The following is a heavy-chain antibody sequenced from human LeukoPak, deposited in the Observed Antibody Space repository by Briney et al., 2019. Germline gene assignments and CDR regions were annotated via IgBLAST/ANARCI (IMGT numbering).Heavy chain of an antibody. J-gene: IGHJ2*01. CDR2: IYYSGST. D-gene: IGHD5-18*01. CDR1: GGSISSSSYY. V-gene: IGHV4-39*07. CDR3: AGTVDTAMVTDWYFDL. Sequence: SETLSLTCTVSGGSISSSSYYWGWIRQPPGKGLEWIGSIYYSGSTYYNPSLKSRVTISVDTSKNQFSLKLSSVTAADTAVYYCAGTVDTAMVTDWYFDLWGRGTLVTVSS.